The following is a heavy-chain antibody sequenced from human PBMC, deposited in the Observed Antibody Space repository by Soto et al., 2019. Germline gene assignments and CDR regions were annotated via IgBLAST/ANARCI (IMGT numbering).Heavy chain of an antibody. V-gene: IGHV1-2*04. Sequence: QVQLVQSGAEVRKPGASVTVSCRSSGDSFNDYYIHWVRQAPGQGFECMGWINPNGGVTKYAQKFQGWVSMTRDTSIRTAYMQLSRLRSDDTAVYYCARESGGATATLDYYYFYMDVWGTGTTVTVSS. CDR2: INPNGGVT. D-gene: IGHD5-12*01. J-gene: IGHJ6*03. CDR1: GDSFNDYY. CDR3: ARESGGATATLDYYYFYMDV.